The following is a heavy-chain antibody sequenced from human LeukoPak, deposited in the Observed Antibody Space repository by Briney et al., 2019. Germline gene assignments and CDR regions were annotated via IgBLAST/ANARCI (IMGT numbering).Heavy chain of an antibody. J-gene: IGHJ4*02. CDR3: ARGEHSVDS. V-gene: IGHV4-4*07. CDR1: GGAIRSHY. CDR2: IYSSGYT. D-gene: IGHD1/OR15-1a*01. Sequence: SETLSLTCTVSGGAIRSHYWNWIRQPAGRGLEWIGRIYSSGYTNDNPFLKSRITMSVDMSKNQFSLRLNSVTAADTAVYYCARGEHSVDSWGQGMLVTVSS.